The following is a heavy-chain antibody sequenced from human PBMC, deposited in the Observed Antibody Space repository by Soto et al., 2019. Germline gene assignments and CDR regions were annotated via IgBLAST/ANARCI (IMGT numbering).Heavy chain of an antibody. CDR2: IIPIFGTA. CDR1: GDTFNSYA. Sequence: QVQLVQSGAEVKKPGSSVKVSCKASGDTFNSYAFSWVRQAPGQGLEWMGGIIPIFGTANYAQKFQGRVTITADESTSTAYMELSSLRSEDTAVYYCARDRYSNTWGLFDCWGQGTLVTVSS. CDR3: ARDRYSNTWGLFDC. J-gene: IGHJ4*02. D-gene: IGHD6-13*01. V-gene: IGHV1-69*12.